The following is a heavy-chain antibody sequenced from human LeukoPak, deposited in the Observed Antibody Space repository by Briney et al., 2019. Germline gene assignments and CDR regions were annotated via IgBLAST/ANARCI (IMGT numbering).Heavy chain of an antibody. CDR3: ARDGGGSGSYFDY. CDR1: GFTVSSNY. CDR2: ISYDGSNK. D-gene: IGHD1-26*01. J-gene: IGHJ4*02. V-gene: IGHV3-30-3*01. Sequence: GGSLRLSCAASGFTVSSNYMSWVRQAPGKGLEWVAVISYDGSNKYYADSVKGRFTISRDNSKDTLYLQMNSLRAEDTAVYYCARDGGGSGSYFDYWGQGTLVTVSS.